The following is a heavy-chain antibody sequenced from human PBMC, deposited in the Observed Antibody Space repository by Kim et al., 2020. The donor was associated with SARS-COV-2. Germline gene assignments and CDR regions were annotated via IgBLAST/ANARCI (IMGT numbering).Heavy chain of an antibody. J-gene: IGHJ4*02. Sequence: GGSLRLSCAASGFTFSSYWMSWVRQAPGKGLEWVANIKQDGSEKYYVDSVKGRFTISRDNAKNSLYLQMNSLRAEDTAVYYCARVLPPPILLWFGELDVQGFDYWGQGTLVTVSS. CDR1: GFTFSSYW. D-gene: IGHD3-10*01. V-gene: IGHV3-7*03. CDR2: IKQDGSEK. CDR3: ARVLPPPILLWFGELDVQGFDY.